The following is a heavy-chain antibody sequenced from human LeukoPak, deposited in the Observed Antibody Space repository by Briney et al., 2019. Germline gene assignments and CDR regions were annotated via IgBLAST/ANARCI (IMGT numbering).Heavy chain of an antibody. D-gene: IGHD3-16*01. CDR3: AAGDSFDY. V-gene: IGHV3-23*01. CDR1: GLTFSSYA. J-gene: IGHJ4*02. Sequence: PGGSLRLSCAASGLTFSSYAMSWVRQAPGKGLEWVLGISGSGGSTYYADSVKGRFTISRDNSKNTLYLQMNSLRAEDTAVYYCAAGDSFDYWGQGTLVTVSS. CDR2: ISGSGGST.